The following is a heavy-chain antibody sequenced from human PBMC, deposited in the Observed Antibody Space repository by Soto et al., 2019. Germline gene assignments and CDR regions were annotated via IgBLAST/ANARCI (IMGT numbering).Heavy chain of an antibody. D-gene: IGHD3-16*02. CDR1: GGSISSYY. J-gene: IGHJ4*02. V-gene: IGHV4-59*12. Sequence: QVQLQESGPGLVKPSETLSLTCTVSGGSISSYYWSWIRQPPGKGLEWIGYIYYSGSTNYNPSLKSRVTISVDTSKNQFSLKLSSVTAADTAVYYCAITFGGVIGIFDYWGQGTLVTVSS. CDR2: IYYSGST. CDR3: AITFGGVIGIFDY.